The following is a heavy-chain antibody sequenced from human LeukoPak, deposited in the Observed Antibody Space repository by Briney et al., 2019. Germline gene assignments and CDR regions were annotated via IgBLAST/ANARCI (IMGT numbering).Heavy chain of an antibody. J-gene: IGHJ5*02. D-gene: IGHD3-22*01. CDR1: GYTFTSYD. CDR3: ARDGVYYYDSSGYKKSYNWFDP. CDR2: MNPNSGNT. V-gene: IGHV1-8*01. Sequence: ASVKVSCKASGYTFTSYDINWVRQATGQGLEWMGWMNPNSGNTGYAQKFQGRVTMTRNTSISTAYMELSSLRSEDTAVYYCARDGVYYYDSSGYKKSYNWFDPWGQGTLVTVSS.